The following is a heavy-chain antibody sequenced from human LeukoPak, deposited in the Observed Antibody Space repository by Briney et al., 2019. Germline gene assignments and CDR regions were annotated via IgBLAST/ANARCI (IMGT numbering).Heavy chain of an antibody. CDR3: ARHAAYCGGDCYLGAFDI. CDR2: IYYSGST. Sequence: PSQTLSLTCIVSGGSISSGDYYWSWIRQPPGKGLEWIGSIYYSGSTYYNPSLKSRVTISVDTSKNQFSLKLSSVTAADTAVYYCARHAAYCGGDCYLGAFDIWGQGTMVTVSS. J-gene: IGHJ3*02. V-gene: IGHV4-39*01. CDR1: GGSISSGDYY. D-gene: IGHD2-21*02.